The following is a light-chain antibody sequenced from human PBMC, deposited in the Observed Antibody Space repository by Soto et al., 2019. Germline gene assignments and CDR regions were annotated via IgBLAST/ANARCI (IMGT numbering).Light chain of an antibody. J-gene: IGKJ3*01. Sequence: EIVLTQSPGTLSLSPGERATLSCRASQSVSSSYLAWYQQKPGQAPRRLIYGASSRATGIPDRFSGSGSGTDFTLTISRLEPEAFAVYYCQQYGSSPRITFGPGTKVDIK. CDR2: GAS. CDR1: QSVSSSY. CDR3: QQYGSSPRIT. V-gene: IGKV3-20*01.